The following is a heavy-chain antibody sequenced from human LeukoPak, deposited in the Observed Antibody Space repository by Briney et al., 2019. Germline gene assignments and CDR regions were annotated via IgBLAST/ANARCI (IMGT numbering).Heavy chain of an antibody. CDR2: ISSSSSYI. D-gene: IGHD3-9*01. Sequence: GGSLRLSCAASGFTFSSYSMNWVRQAPGKGLEWVSSISSSSSYIYYADSVKGRFTISRDNAKNSLYLQMNSLRAEDTAVYYCARGPRYFDWFYFDFWGQGALVTVSS. J-gene: IGHJ4*02. CDR3: ARGPRYFDWFYFDF. V-gene: IGHV3-21*01. CDR1: GFTFSSYS.